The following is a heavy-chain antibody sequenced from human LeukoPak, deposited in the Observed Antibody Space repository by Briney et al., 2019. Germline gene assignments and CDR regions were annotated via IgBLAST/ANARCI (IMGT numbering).Heavy chain of an antibody. CDR3: ARGEYGSGSYFY. J-gene: IGHJ4*02. CDR1: GGSFSGTGYY. V-gene: IGHV4-39*01. CDR2: IYYTGHT. Sequence: SETLSLTCTVSGGSFSGTGYYWGWIRQPPGKGLEWIGSIYYTGHTYYNPSLKSRVTISVDTSKNQFSLKLSSVTAADTAVYYCARGEYGSGSYFYWGQGTLVTVSS. D-gene: IGHD3-10*01.